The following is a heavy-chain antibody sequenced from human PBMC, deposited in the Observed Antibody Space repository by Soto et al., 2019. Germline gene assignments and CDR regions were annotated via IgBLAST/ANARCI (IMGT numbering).Heavy chain of an antibody. CDR2: IKSKTDGGTT. J-gene: IGHJ4*02. CDR1: GFTFSNAW. CDR3: ATDPYDRSA. V-gene: IGHV3-15*07. D-gene: IGHD3-22*01. Sequence: GGSLRLSCAASGFTFSNAWMNWVRQAPGKGLEWVGRIKSKTDGGTTEYATPVKGRFTISRDDSKDTLYLQMNSLKTEDTAVYYCATDPYDRSAWGQGNPVTVSS.